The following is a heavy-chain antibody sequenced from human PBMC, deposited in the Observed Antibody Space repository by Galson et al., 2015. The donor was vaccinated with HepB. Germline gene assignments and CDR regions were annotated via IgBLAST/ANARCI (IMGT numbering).Heavy chain of an antibody. J-gene: IGHJ4*02. D-gene: IGHD2-2*02. CDR2: IKSKTDGGTT. Sequence: SLRLSCAASGFTFSNAWMSWVRQAPGKGLEWVGRIKSKTDGGTTDYAAPVKGRFTISRDDSKNTLYLQMNSLKTEDTAVYYCTTLSTPYFSSTSCYTPFDYWGQGTLVTVSS. CDR3: TTLSTPYFSSTSCYTPFDY. V-gene: IGHV3-15*01. CDR1: GFTFSNAW.